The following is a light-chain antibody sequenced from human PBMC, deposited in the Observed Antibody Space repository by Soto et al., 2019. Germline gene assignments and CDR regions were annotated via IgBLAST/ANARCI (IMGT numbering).Light chain of an antibody. CDR2: EVS. CDR3: NSFTSRSTVV. V-gene: IGLV2-14*01. CDR1: SSDVGDYNY. Sequence: QSVLTQPASVSGSPGQSITISCTGSSSDVGDYNYVSWYQQHPGKAPKLMIYEVSNRPSGVSNRFSGSKSGNTASLTISGLQAEDEADYYCNSFTSRSTVVFGTGTKVTVL. J-gene: IGLJ1*01.